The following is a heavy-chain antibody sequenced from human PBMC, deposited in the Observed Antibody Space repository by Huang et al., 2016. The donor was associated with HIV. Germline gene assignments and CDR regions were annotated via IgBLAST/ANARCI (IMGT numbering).Heavy chain of an antibody. CDR2: ISTASTYI. Sequence: EVQLVESGGGLVKPGGSLRLSCAASGFTFSSSFMTWVRQAPGKGLEWVSSISTASTYIYYADSGEGRFTISRDNAKDSLSLQMDSLRVEDTAVYYCAKGDWYTSNSINWYFDLWGRGTLVTVSS. V-gene: IGHV3-21*02. J-gene: IGHJ2*01. CDR3: AKGDWYTSNSINWYFDL. CDR1: GFTFSSSF. D-gene: IGHD6-13*01.